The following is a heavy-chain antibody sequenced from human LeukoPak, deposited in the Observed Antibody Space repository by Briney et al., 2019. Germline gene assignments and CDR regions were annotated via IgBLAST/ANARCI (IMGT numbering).Heavy chain of an antibody. Sequence: GASVKVSCKASGYTFTSYGINWVRQAPGQGLEWMGWISGYNGNTNYAQKLQGRVTMTTDTSTSTAHMELRSLRSDDTAVYYCAKDDYYDTSGRYWGQGTLVTVSS. V-gene: IGHV1-18*01. CDR3: AKDDYYDTSGRY. CDR1: GYTFTSYG. J-gene: IGHJ4*02. D-gene: IGHD3-22*01. CDR2: ISGYNGNT.